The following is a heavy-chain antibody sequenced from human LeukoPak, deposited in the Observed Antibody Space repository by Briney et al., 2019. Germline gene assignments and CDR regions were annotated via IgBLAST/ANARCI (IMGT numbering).Heavy chain of an antibody. Sequence: ASVKVSCKVSGYTLTELSMHWVRQAPGKGLEWIGGFDPEDGETIYAQKFQGRVTMTEDTSTDTAYMELSSLRSEDTAVYYCATRGLYSSGWYSDYWGQGTLVTVSS. V-gene: IGHV1-24*01. CDR3: ATRGLYSSGWYSDY. J-gene: IGHJ4*02. CDR1: GYTLTELS. CDR2: FDPEDGET. D-gene: IGHD6-19*01.